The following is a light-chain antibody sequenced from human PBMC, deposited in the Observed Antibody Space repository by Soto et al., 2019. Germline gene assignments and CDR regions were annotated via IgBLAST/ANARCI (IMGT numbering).Light chain of an antibody. J-gene: IGKJ1*01. CDR3: QKYNSYSGT. CDR1: QSISSW. Sequence: IRMTQAPSALSASVGEGVTVTCRASQSISSWLAWYQQKPGKDPKLLIYDASSLESGVPSRFSGSGSGTEFTLTISSLQPDDFATYYCQKYNSYSGTGGHGTQVDI. V-gene: IGKV1-5*01. CDR2: DAS.